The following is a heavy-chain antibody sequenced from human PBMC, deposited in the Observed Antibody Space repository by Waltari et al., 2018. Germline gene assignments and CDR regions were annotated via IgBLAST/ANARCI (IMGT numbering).Heavy chain of an antibody. J-gene: IGHJ5*02. Sequence: VQLLESGGGLVQPGGSLRLSWSASGFTFTKYDMSWVRQAPGKGLEWISAISGSGSSTYYADSVKGRFTISRDNLKNTINVQMDSLRVEDTAVYYCVRHQSVAGKAWFDPWGQGTLVSVSP. CDR2: ISGSGSST. CDR3: VRHQSVAGKAWFDP. V-gene: IGHV3-23*01. CDR1: GFTFTKYD. D-gene: IGHD6-19*01.